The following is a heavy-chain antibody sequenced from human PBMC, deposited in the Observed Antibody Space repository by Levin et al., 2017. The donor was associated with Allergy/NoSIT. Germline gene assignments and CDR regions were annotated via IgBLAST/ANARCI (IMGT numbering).Heavy chain of an antibody. CDR3: ARAFARAVIKSFYMDV. V-gene: IGHV4-38-2*02. CDR1: NYSIRSDYN. J-gene: IGHJ6*03. Sequence: ASETLSLTCIVSNYSIRSDYNWGWIRQPPGKGLEWIGTIDHVGGTYHNPSLKSRVTMSVDRSKNLVFLKLSSVTAADTAVYFCARAFARAVIKSFYMDVWGRGTTVTVSS. CDR2: IDHVGGT. D-gene: IGHD3-10*01.